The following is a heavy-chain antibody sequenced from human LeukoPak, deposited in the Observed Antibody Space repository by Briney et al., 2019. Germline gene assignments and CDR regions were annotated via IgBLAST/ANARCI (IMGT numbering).Heavy chain of an antibody. D-gene: IGHD3-10*01. Sequence: GGSLRLSCAASGFTFSSYEMNWVRQAPGKGLEWVSYISSSGSTIYYADSVKGRFTISRDNAKNSLYLQMNSLRAEDTAVYCCAREVVRGVIDYWGQGTLVTVSS. J-gene: IGHJ4*02. CDR2: ISSSGSTI. CDR1: GFTFSSYE. CDR3: AREVVRGVIDY. V-gene: IGHV3-48*03.